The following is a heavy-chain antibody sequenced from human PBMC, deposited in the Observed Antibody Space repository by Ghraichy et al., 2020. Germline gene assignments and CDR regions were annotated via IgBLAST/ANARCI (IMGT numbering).Heavy chain of an antibody. V-gene: IGHV3-74*01. Sequence: GESLNISCAASEFTFSNYWMHWVRQAPGEGLVWVSRINSDGSSTNYADSVKGRFTISRDNAKNTVFLQMNSLRADDTAIYYCSANNTARVFEPWGQGTLVTVAS. CDR3: SANNTARVFEP. CDR1: EFTFSNYW. J-gene: IGHJ5*02. CDR2: INSDGSST. D-gene: IGHD4/OR15-4a*01.